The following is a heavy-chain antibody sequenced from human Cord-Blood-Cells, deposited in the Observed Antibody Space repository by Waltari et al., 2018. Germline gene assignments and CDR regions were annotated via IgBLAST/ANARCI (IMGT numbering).Heavy chain of an antibody. Sequence: EVQLVESGGGLVQPGGSLRLSCAASGFTFSSYWMSWVRQAPGKGRERGANIKQDGSENYYVDSVKGRFTISRDNAKNSLYQQMNSLRAEDTAVYSCARELGDSSGYPYWGQGTLVTVSS. J-gene: IGHJ4*02. V-gene: IGHV3-7*01. D-gene: IGHD3-22*01. CDR1: GFTFSSYW. CDR3: ARELGDSSGYPY. CDR2: IKQDGSEN.